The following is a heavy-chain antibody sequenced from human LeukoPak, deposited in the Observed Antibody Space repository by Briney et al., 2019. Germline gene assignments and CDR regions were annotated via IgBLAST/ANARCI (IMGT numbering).Heavy chain of an antibody. CDR2: IKEDGSEI. CDR3: ARDMTTVTTATFQGFDY. Sequence: PGGSLRLSCEASGLTFRSYSMRWVRQAPGKGLEWVANIKEDGSEIYYVDSVKGRFTISRDNAKNSLYLQMNSLRAEDTAVYYCARDMTTVTTATFQGFDYWGQGTLVTVSS. V-gene: IGHV3-7*03. J-gene: IGHJ4*02. D-gene: IGHD4-17*01. CDR1: GLTFRSYS.